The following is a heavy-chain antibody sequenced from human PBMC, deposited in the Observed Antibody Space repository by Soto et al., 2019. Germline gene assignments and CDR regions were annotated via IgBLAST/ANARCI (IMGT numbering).Heavy chain of an antibody. CDR2: IIPILGKA. CDR3: AGDGINGYNPYYFDY. J-gene: IGHJ4*02. CDR1: GGTFSSYA. V-gene: IGHV1-69*01. Sequence: QVQLVQAGAEGKKPGSSVKVSCKASGGTFSSYAISWVRQAPGQGLEWMGGIIPILGKANYAQKSQGSVTITADESTSTAYKELSSLRYENTAVYYCAGDGINGYNPYYFDYWGQGTLVTVSS. D-gene: IGHD5-12*01.